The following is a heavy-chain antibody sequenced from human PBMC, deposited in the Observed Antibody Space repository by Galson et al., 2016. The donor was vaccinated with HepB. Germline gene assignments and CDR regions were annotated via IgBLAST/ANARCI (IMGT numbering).Heavy chain of an antibody. V-gene: IGHV2-5*02. D-gene: IGHD6-13*01. CDR1: GFSLSSRGVG. CDR2: IYWDDVK. CDR3: AHQEPLAAATYNWFGP. Sequence: PALVKPTQTLTLTCTFSGFSLSSRGVGVGWIRQPPGKALEWLALIYWDDVKRYSPSLKSRLTITKDTSKNQVVLTMTNMDPVDAGTYYCAHQEPLAAATYNWFGPWGQGTLVTVSS. J-gene: IGHJ5*02.